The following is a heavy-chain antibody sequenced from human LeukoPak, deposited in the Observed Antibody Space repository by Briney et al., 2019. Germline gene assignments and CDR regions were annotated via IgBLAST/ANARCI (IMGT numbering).Heavy chain of an antibody. J-gene: IGHJ4*02. CDR2: VDHGGSGT. D-gene: IGHD6-6*01. CDR3: ARGPSSSSSVGGYLDY. V-gene: IGHV3-74*01. Sequence: GGSLRLSCATSGFTFTSYWMHWVRQVAGKGLVWLARVDHGGSGTNYADSVKGRFTISRDNSKNTVYLQMNSLRAEDTAVYYCARGPSSSSSVGGYLDYWGQGTLVTVSS. CDR1: GFTFTSYW.